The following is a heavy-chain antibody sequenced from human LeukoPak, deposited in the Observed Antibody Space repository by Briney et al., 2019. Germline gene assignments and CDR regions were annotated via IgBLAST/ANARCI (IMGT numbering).Heavy chain of an antibody. CDR2: INPNSGGT. D-gene: IGHD3-9*01. V-gene: IGHV1-2*02. J-gene: IGHJ6*03. CDR3: ASWNYDILTGYSYYYYMDV. Sequence: GASVKVSCKASGYTFTGYYMHWVRQAPGQGLEWMGWINPNSGGTNYAQKFQGRVTITADESTSTAYMELSSLRSEDTAVYYCASWNYDILTGYSYYYYMDVWGKGTTVTISS. CDR1: GYTFTGYY.